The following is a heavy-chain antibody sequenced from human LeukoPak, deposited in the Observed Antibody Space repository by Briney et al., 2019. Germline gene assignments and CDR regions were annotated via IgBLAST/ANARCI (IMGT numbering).Heavy chain of an antibody. J-gene: IGHJ5*02. Sequence: PSETLSLTCTVSGGSISSYYWSWIRQPAGKGLEWIGRIYTSGSTNYNPSLKSRVTMSVDTSKNQFSLKLSSVTAADTAVYYCARDLLPAAIRVNSFDPWGQGTLVTVSS. CDR2: IYTSGST. CDR3: ARDLLPAAIRVNSFDP. CDR1: GGSISSYY. D-gene: IGHD2-2*02. V-gene: IGHV4-4*07.